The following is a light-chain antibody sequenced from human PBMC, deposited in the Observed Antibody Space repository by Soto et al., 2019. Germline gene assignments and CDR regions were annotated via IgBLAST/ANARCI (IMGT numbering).Light chain of an antibody. CDR3: QQYNSWPET. Sequence: EIVMTQSPSTLSVSPGERATLSGRASQSVSSKLAWYQQKVGQAPRVLIYDASTRATGIPCRFSGSGSGTDFTLTISSLQSEDFAVYYCQQYNSWPETFGKETQVDIK. CDR2: DAS. J-gene: IGKJ1*01. V-gene: IGKV3-15*01. CDR1: QSVSSK.